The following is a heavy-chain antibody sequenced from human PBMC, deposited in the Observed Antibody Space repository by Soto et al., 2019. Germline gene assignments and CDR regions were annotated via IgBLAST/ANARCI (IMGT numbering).Heavy chain of an antibody. V-gene: IGHV3-33*01. D-gene: IGHD6-13*01. CDR1: GFTFSSYG. CDR3: ARDFSSSWYTDAFEI. CDR2: IWDDGSNK. J-gene: IGHJ3*02. Sequence: QVQLVESGGGVVQPGRSLRLSCAASGFTFSSYGMHWVRQAPGKGLEWVAVIWDDGSNKYYADSVKGRFTISRDNSKNTLYLQMNSLRAEDTAVYYCARDFSSSWYTDAFEIWGQGTMVTVSS.